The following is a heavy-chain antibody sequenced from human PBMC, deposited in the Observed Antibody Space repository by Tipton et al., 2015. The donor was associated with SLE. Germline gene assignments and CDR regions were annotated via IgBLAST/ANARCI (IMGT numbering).Heavy chain of an antibody. D-gene: IGHD6-19*01. CDR1: GFTFSSYA. Sequence: SLRLSCAASGFTFSSYAMSWVRQAPGKGLEWVSAISGSGGCTYYADSVKGRFTISRDNSNNTLYLQMNSLRAEDTAVYYCAKIGYSSGWFLGNWFDPWGQGTLVTVSS. CDR3: AKIGYSSGWFLGNWFDP. CDR2: ISGSGGCT. V-gene: IGHV3-23*01. J-gene: IGHJ5*02.